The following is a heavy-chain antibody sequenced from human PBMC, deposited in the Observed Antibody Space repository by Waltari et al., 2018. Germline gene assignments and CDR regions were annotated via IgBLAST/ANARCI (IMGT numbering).Heavy chain of an antibody. CDR1: VGNSRRRP. V-gene: IGHV1-69*05. CDR2: IIPIFGTA. J-gene: IGHJ4*02. CDR3: MTTPSKIPL. Sequence: QVQLVHSGAEVKKPGSSAKVACQASVGNSRRRPIRGVRKAPGQGLEWMGGIIPIFGTANYAQKFQGRVTITTDESTSTAYMELSSLRSEDTAVYYCMTTPSKIPLWGQGTLVTVSS. D-gene: IGHD4-4*01.